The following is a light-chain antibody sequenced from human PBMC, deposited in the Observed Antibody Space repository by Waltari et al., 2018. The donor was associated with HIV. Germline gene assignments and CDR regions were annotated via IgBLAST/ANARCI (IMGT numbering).Light chain of an antibody. CDR2: LAS. CDR3: QQSYSVPLT. Sequence: DIQMTQSPSTLSASVGDRVTITCRASQSISNSLAWYQQKPGKAPKVLLFLASSLAYGVSSRFSGSGSGTEFTLSIDDLQPEDFATYYCQQSYSVPLTFGPGTEVDIK. V-gene: IGKV1-5*03. J-gene: IGKJ3*01. CDR1: QSISNS.